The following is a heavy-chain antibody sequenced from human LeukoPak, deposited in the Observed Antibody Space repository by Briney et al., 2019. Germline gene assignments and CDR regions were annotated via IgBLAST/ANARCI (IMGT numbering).Heavy chain of an antibody. J-gene: IGHJ5*02. CDR3: ARDVIIEYEQGWFDP. Sequence: ASVKVSCKASGYSFIDYFIHWVRQAPGQGLECMGWINPNTGDTRYVQKFQGRVTMTRDTSISTVYMELSGLNSDDTAIYFCARDVIIEYEQGWFDPWGQGTLVTVST. CDR2: INPNTGDT. V-gene: IGHV1-2*02. D-gene: IGHD2-8*01. CDR1: GYSFIDYF.